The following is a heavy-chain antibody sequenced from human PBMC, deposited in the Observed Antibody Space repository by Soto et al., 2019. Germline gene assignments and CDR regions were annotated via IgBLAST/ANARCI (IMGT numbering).Heavy chain of an antibody. V-gene: IGHV3-30*18. CDR2: KSPNGSKK. D-gene: IGHD3-10*01. CDR1: GFTFSTYA. CDR3: AKTAGSGSYSPSDY. J-gene: IGHJ4*02. Sequence: QVQLVESGGGVVQPGGSPRLSCEASGFTFSTYAMHWVRQAPEKGLEWVAVKSPNGSKKYYADSVKGRFTISRDNFKNTLYLQMNSLRVEDTAVYYCAKTAGSGSYSPSDYWGQGTLVTVSS.